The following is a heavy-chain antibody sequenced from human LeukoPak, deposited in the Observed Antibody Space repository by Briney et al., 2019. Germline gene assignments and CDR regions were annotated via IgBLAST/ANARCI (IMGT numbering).Heavy chain of an antibody. CDR3: ARNRDSDY. Sequence: NRGESLKISCKASGYSFSSYWIGWVRQMPGKGLEWMGIIYPGDSATRYSPSFQGQVTISADKSISTAYLQWSSLKASDTAMYYCARNRDSDYWSQGTLVTVSS. D-gene: IGHD2/OR15-2a*01. J-gene: IGHJ4*02. CDR1: GYSFSSYW. CDR2: IYPGDSAT. V-gene: IGHV5-51*01.